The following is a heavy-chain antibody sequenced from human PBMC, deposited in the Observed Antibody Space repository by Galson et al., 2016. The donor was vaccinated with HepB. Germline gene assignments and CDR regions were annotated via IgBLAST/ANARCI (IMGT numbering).Heavy chain of an antibody. J-gene: IGHJ5*02. CDR2: IFHSGRV. CDR1: GGSISSSDW. CDR3: VSGSGRHANR. Sequence: ETLSLPCAVSGGSISSSDWWTWVRQPPGQGLEWIGQIFHSGRVNYTPSLASRVTISVDTSNNHLSLNLNSVTAADTAVYYCVSGSGRHANRWGQGTLVAVSP. D-gene: IGHD3-10*01. V-gene: IGHV4-4*02.